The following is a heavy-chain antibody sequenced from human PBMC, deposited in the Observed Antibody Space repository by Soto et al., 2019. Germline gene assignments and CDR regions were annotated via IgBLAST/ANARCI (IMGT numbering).Heavy chain of an antibody. J-gene: IGHJ4*02. CDR2: IIPIFGTA. V-gene: IGHV1-69*01. Sequence: QVQLVQSGAEVKKPGSSVKVSCKASGATFSSYAISWVGQAPGQGLEWMGGIIPIFGTANYAQKFQGRVTITADESTSTAYMELSSLRSEDTAVYYCARASYARAFDYWGQGTLVTVSS. CDR3: ARASYARAFDY. CDR1: GATFSSYA. D-gene: IGHD4-17*01.